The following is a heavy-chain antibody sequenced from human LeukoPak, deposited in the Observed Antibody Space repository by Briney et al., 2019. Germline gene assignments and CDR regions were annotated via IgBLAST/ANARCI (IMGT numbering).Heavy chain of an antibody. CDR3: ARDSETVSADILTGETYDAFDI. Sequence: SVKVSCKASGGTFRSYAISWVRRAPGQGLEWMGRIIPIFGTRNYAQKFQGRVTIITDESTSTAYMELSSLRSEDTAVYYCARDSETVSADILTGETYDAFDIWGQGTMVTVSS. D-gene: IGHD3-9*01. CDR2: IIPIFGTR. J-gene: IGHJ3*02. CDR1: GGTFRSYA. V-gene: IGHV1-69*05.